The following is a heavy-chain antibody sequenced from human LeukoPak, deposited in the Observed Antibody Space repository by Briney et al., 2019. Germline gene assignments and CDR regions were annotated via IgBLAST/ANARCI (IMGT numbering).Heavy chain of an antibody. D-gene: IGHD2-2*01. V-gene: IGHV1-2*02. CDR2: INPNSGGT. J-gene: IGHJ3*02. CDR3: ARDNLGYCSSTSRYGDAFDI. Sequence: GASVKVSCKASGYTFTGYYMHWVRQAPGQGLEWMGWINPNSGGTNYAQKCQGRVTMTRDTSISTAYMELSRLRSDDTAVYYCARDNLGYCSSTSRYGDAFDIWGQGTMVTVSS. CDR1: GYTFTGYY.